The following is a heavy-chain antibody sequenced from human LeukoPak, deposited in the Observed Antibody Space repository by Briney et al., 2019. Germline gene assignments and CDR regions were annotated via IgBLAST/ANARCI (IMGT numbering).Heavy chain of an antibody. J-gene: IGHJ4*02. CDR1: GYTFTSXX. V-gene: IGHV1-18*01. Sequence: GASVKVSCKASGYTFTSXXXXXXRQAPGQXXXXXXWISAYNGNXNXAXXXXXXXXXXXDTSTSTAYMELRSPRSDDTAVYYCASLRYFDSGDFDYWGQGTLVTVSS. CDR2: ISAYNGNX. CDR3: ASLRYFDSGDFDY. D-gene: IGHD3-9*01.